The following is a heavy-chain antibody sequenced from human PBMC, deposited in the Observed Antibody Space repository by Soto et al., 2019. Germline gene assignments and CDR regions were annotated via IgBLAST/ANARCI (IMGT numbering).Heavy chain of an antibody. CDR1: GGTLISCA. J-gene: IGHJ4*02. D-gene: IGHD6-13*01. V-gene: IGHV1-69*01. Sequence: SVKVACKASGGTLISCAISWVRQSPGQGLEWMGGIIPIFGTANYAQKFQGRVTITADESTSTAYMELSSLRSEDTAVHYCARGLATQQLVPFDYWGQGTLVTVSS. CDR2: IIPIFGTA. CDR3: ARGLATQQLVPFDY.